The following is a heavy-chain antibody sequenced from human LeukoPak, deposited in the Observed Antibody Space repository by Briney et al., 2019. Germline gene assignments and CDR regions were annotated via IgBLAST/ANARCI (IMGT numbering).Heavy chain of an antibody. CDR1: GYSIRSGYC. D-gene: IGHD3-10*01. V-gene: IGHV4-38-2*02. CDR2: IYHSGST. J-gene: IGHJ4*02. CDR3: ARTRYYYNSRSYGAPYYFDY. Sequence: PSETLSLTCTVSGYSIRSGYCWGWIRQPPGKGLEWIGSIYHSGSTYYNPSLKSRVTISVHTSKNQFSLKLSSVTAADTAVYYCARTRYYYNSRSYGAPYYFDYWGQGTLVTVSS.